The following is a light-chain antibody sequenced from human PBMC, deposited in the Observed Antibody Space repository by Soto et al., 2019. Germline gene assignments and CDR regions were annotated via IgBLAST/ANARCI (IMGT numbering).Light chain of an antibody. CDR1: HTISSSY. CDR3: QQYVTSSPRT. CDR2: GIS. Sequence: EIVLTQSPGTLSLSPGERATLSCRASHTISSSYLAWYQQKPGQAPRLLMYGISRRATSIPDRFSGSGAGTAFTLTITSLEPEDFAVDYCQQYVTSSPRTFGEGTKVEIK. V-gene: IGKV3-20*01. J-gene: IGKJ1*01.